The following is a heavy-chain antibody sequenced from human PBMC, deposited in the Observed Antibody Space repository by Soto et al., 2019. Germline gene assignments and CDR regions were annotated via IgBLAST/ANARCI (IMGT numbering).Heavy chain of an antibody. CDR2: MNPNSGNT. V-gene: IGHV1-8*01. J-gene: IGHJ4*02. Sequence: VASVKLSCADCGYSITSYYINWVRQATGQGLEWMGWMNPNSGNTGYAQKFQGRVTMTRNTSISTAYMELSSLRSEDTAVYYCARTLYGDNVDYWGQGTLVTVSS. CDR1: GYSITSYY. CDR3: ARTLYGDNVDY. D-gene: IGHD4-17*01.